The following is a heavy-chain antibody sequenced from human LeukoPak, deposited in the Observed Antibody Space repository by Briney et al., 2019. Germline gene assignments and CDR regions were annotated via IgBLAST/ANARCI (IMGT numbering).Heavy chain of an antibody. CDR3: AREYSSGYYRTFDF. CDR2: ISYDGGNK. Sequence: QSGGSLRLSCAASGFIFSTYYMHWVRQAPGKGLEWVTIISYDGGNKYYADSVKGRFTISRDNSKDTLFLQMHSLRADDTAVYYCAREYSSGYYRTFDFWGQGTLVTVSS. V-gene: IGHV3-30-3*01. CDR1: GFIFSTYY. J-gene: IGHJ4*02. D-gene: IGHD3-22*01.